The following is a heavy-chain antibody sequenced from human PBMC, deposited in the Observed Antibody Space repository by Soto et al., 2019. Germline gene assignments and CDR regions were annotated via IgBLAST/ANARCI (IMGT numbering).Heavy chain of an antibody. J-gene: IGHJ4*02. CDR2: IRSKAYGGTT. CDR3: TRGIITIFGVVIPEHFFDY. D-gene: IGHD3-3*01. Sequence: PGGSLRLSCTASGFTFGDYAMSWFRQAPGKGLEWVGFIRSKAYGGTTEYAASVKGRFTISRDDSKSIAYLQMNSLKTEDTAVYYCTRGIITIFGVVIPEHFFDYWGQGTLVTVSS. CDR1: GFTFGDYA. V-gene: IGHV3-49*03.